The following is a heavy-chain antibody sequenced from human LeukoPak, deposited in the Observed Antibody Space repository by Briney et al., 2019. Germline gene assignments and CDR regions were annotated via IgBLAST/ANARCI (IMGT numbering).Heavy chain of an antibody. CDR1: GGSISSGSYY. V-gene: IGHV4-61*02. CDR2: IYTNGST. J-gene: IGHJ4*02. D-gene: IGHD1-26*01. CDR3: ARDTDGSYPTTAFDY. Sequence: SETLSLTCTVSGGSISSGSYYWSWIRQPAGKGLEWIGRIYTNGSTNYNPSLKSRVTISVDTSKNQFSLKLSSVTAADTAVYYCARDTDGSYPTTAFDYWGQGTLVTVSS.